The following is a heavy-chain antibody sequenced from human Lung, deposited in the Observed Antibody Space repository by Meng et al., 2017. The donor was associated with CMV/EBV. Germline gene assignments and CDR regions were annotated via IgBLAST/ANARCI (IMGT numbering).Heavy chain of an antibody. Sequence: LVQSGGWVKKPGDSVNVFCKAFVYTFTTYCITWVRQAPGQGLEWMGWINAYNGDTNYAQTLQGRVTMTTDTSTSTAYMELRSLRSDDTAVYYCARVEVGITSGDYWGQGTLVTVSS. CDR1: VYTFTTYC. J-gene: IGHJ4*02. D-gene: IGHD1-26*01. CDR3: ARVEVGITSGDY. V-gene: IGHV1-18*01. CDR2: INAYNGDT.